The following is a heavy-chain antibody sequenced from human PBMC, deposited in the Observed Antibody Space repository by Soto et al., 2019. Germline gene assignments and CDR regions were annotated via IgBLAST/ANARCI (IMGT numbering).Heavy chain of an antibody. J-gene: IGHJ3*02. Sequence: GASVKVSCKASGGTFSSYAISWVRQAPGQGLEWMGGIIPIFGTANYAQKFQGRVTITADESTSTAYMELSSLRSEDTAVYYCAREDDSSGYYYAAFDIWGQGTMVTVSS. CDR2: IIPIFGTA. CDR1: GGTFSSYA. V-gene: IGHV1-69*13. D-gene: IGHD3-22*01. CDR3: AREDDSSGYYYAAFDI.